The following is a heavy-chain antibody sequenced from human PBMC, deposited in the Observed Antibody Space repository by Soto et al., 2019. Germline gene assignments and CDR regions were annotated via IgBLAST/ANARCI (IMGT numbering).Heavy chain of an antibody. CDR1: GYTFTSYG. J-gene: IGHJ6*02. V-gene: IGHV1-18*04. CDR3: ARGGITGTGPLGYYYYGMDV. Sequence: GASVKVSCKASGYTFTSYGISWVRQAPGQGLERMGWISAYNGNTNYAQKLQGRVTMTTDTSTSTAYMELRSLRSDDTAVYYCARGGITGTGPLGYYYYGMDVWGQGTTVTVSS. D-gene: IGHD1-20*01. CDR2: ISAYNGNT.